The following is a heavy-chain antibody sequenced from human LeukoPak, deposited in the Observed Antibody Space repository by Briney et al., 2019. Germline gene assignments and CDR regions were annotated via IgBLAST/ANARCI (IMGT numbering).Heavy chain of an antibody. Sequence: GGSLRLSCAASGFTFSSYGMHWVRQAPGKGLEWVAFIRYDGSNKCYADSVKGRFTISRDNSKNTLYLQMNSLRAEDTAVYYCAKEQWSYSLFDYWGQGTLVTVSS. CDR3: AKEQWSYSLFDY. CDR1: GFTFSSYG. V-gene: IGHV3-30*02. CDR2: IRYDGSNK. D-gene: IGHD1-26*01. J-gene: IGHJ4*02.